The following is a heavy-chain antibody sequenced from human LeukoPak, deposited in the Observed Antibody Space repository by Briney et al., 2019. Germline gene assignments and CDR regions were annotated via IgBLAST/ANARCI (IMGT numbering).Heavy chain of an antibody. J-gene: IGHJ3*02. D-gene: IGHD3-22*01. CDR3: ARELYDSSGRNAFDI. V-gene: IGHV4-59*01. CDR1: GGSISSYY. Sequence: PSETLSLTCTVSGGSISSYYWSWIRQPPGQGQEWIGYIYYSWSTDYNPSLKSRVTISVDRSKNQFPLKVTSVTVADTAIYYCARELYDSSGRNAFDIWGQGTLVTVSS. CDR2: IYYSWST.